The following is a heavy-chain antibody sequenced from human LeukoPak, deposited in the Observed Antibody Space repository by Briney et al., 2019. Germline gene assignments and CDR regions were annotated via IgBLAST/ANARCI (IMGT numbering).Heavy chain of an antibody. D-gene: IGHD6-13*01. CDR1: GFTFSSYA. V-gene: IGHV3-23*01. Sequence: GGSLRLSCAASGFTFSSYAMSWVRQAPGKGLEWVSAISGSGGSKYYADSVKGRFTISRDNSKNTLYLQMNSLRAEDTAVYYCAREGYRENYFDYWGQGTLVTASS. CDR3: AREGYRENYFDY. CDR2: ISGSGGSK. J-gene: IGHJ4*02.